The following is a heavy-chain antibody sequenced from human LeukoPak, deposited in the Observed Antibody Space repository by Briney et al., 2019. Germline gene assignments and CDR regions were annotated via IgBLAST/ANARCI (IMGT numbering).Heavy chain of an antibody. CDR2: ISSSSSTI. V-gene: IGHV3-48*01. D-gene: IGHD6-13*01. CDR1: GFTFSSYS. CDR3: ARDIVSIAAATDY. Sequence: GGSLRLSCAASGFTFSSYSMNWVRQAPGKGLEWVSYISSSSSTIYYADSVKGRFTISRDNSKNTLYLQMNSLRAEDTAVYYCARDIVSIAAATDYWGQGTPVTVSS. J-gene: IGHJ4*02.